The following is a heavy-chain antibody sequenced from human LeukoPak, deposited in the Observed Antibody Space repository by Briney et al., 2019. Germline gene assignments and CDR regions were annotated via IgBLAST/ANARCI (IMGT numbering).Heavy chain of an antibody. J-gene: IGHJ4*02. Sequence: ASVKVSCKASGYTFTGDYMHWVRQAPGQGLEWMGRINPNSGGTNYAQKFQGRVTMTRDTSISTAYMELSRLRSDDTAVYYCARDPPRMKQQLVGDYWGQGTLVTVSS. CDR2: INPNSGGT. CDR3: ARDPPRMKQQLVGDY. V-gene: IGHV1-2*06. CDR1: GYTFTGDY. D-gene: IGHD6-13*01.